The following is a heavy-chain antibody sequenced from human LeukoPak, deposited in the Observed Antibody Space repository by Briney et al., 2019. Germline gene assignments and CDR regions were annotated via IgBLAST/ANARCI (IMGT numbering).Heavy chain of an antibody. D-gene: IGHD3-22*01. CDR2: IQPSDSET. CDR3: ARRYYNDNTLCDY. J-gene: IGHJ4*01. CDR1: GYSFSDYW. Sequence: GESLRISCQGSGYSFSDYWITWVRPVPGKGLQWMGRIQPSDSETNYSPSFHGHVTFSTDRSISTAYLQWSSLKASDTAMYFCARRYYNDNTLCDYWGHGTLVTVSS. V-gene: IGHV5-10-1*01.